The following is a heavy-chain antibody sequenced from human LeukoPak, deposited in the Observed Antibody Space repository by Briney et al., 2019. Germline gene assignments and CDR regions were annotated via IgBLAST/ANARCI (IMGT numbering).Heavy chain of an antibody. J-gene: IGHJ3*02. CDR3: ARDTGWLLYPDAFDI. V-gene: IGHV3-74*01. D-gene: IGHD3/OR15-3a*01. Sequence: TGGSLRLSCAASGFTFSSYWMHWVRQAPGKGLVWVSRINSDGSSTSYADSVKGRFTISRDNAKNTLYLQMNSLRAEDTAVYYCARDTGWLLYPDAFDIWGQGTMVTVSS. CDR1: GFTFSSYW. CDR2: INSDGSST.